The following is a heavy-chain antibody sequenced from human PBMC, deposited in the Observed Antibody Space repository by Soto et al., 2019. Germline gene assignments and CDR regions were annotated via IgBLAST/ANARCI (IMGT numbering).Heavy chain of an antibody. Sequence: SETLSLTCTVSGGSMSSYYWSWIRQSPGKELEWIGYIYYSGSTNYNPSLKSRVTISVDTSKNQFSLKLSSVSAADTAVYYCARERVVVARAYFDIWGQGTMVTVSS. V-gene: IGHV4-59*01. CDR1: GGSMSSYY. CDR3: ARERVVVARAYFDI. CDR2: IYYSGST. D-gene: IGHD2-15*01. J-gene: IGHJ3*02.